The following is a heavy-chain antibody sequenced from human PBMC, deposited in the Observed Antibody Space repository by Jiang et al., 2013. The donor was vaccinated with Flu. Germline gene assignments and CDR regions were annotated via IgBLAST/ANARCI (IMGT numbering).Heavy chain of an antibody. CDR1: GYTFTKYY. CDR3: ARGRIAAADQPFDY. J-gene: IGHJ4*02. Sequence: VQLVESGAEVKKPGASVKVSCKASGYTFTKYYMQWVRQAPGQGLEWMGIINASGGGTSYAQKFQGRVTMARDTSTSTVYMELSRLRSEDTAVYYCARGRIAAADQPFDYWGQGTLVTVSS. V-gene: IGHV1-46*01. CDR2: INASGGGT. D-gene: IGHD6-13*01.